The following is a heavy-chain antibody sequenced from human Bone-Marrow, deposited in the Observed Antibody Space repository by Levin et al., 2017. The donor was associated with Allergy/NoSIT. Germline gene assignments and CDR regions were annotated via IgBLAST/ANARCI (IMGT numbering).Heavy chain of an antibody. J-gene: IGHJ5*02. CDR2: IYYSGST. CDR3: ARVRYDFWSGHRRWFDP. V-gene: IGHV4-39*07. Sequence: NPGGSLRLSCTVSGGSISSSSYYWGWIRQPPGKGLEWIGSIYYSGSTYYNPSLKSRVTISVDTSKNQFSLKLSSVTAADTAVYYCARVRYDFWSGHRRWFDPWGQGTLVTVSS. CDR1: GGSISSSSYY. D-gene: IGHD3-3*01.